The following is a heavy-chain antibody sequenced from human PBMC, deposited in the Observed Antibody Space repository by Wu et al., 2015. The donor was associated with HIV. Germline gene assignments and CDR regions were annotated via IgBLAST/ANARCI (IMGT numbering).Heavy chain of an antibody. V-gene: IGHV1-46*01. D-gene: IGHD5-24*01. CDR2: INPSGGST. CDR1: GYTFTSYY. J-gene: IGHJ6*02. Sequence: QVQLVQSGAEVKKPGALVKVSCKASGYTFTSYYMHWVRQAPGQGLEWMGIINPSGGSTSYAQKFQGRVTMTRDTSTSTVYMELSSLRSEDTAVYYCARGPLPVEMASTGDYYYYYGMDVWGQGTTVTVSS. CDR3: ARGPLPVEMASTGDYYYYYGMDV.